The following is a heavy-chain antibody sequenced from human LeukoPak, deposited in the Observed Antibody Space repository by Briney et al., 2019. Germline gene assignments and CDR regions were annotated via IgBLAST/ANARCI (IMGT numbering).Heavy chain of an antibody. CDR2: ISSSSSYI. Sequence: GGSLRLSCAASGFTFSSYSMNWVRQAPGKGLEWVSSISSSSSYIYYADSVKGRFTISRDNPKNSLYLQMNSLRAEDTAVYYCARDTQGRSSSSYYMDVWGKGTTVTVSS. CDR1: GFTFSSYS. CDR3: ARDTQGRSSSSYYMDV. V-gene: IGHV3-21*01. J-gene: IGHJ6*03. D-gene: IGHD6-6*01.